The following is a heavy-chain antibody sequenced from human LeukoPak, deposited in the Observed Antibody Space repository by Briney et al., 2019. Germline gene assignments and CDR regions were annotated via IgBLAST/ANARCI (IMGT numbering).Heavy chain of an antibody. CDR2: IIPIFGTA. CDR3: ARDRAGYSGSSQGH. CDR1: GGTFSSYA. J-gene: IGHJ4*02. V-gene: IGHV1-69*06. D-gene: IGHD1-26*01. Sequence: GASVKVSCKASGGTFSSYAISWVRQAPGQGLEWMGGIIPIFGTANYAQKFQGRVTITADKSTSTAYMELSRLRSDDTAVYYCARDRAGYSGSSQGHWGQGTPVTVSS.